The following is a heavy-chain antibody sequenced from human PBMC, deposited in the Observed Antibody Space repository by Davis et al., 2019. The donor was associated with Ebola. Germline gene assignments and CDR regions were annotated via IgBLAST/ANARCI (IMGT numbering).Heavy chain of an antibody. V-gene: IGHV3-30*02. CDR1: GFPFSNAW. D-gene: IGHD3-22*01. CDR2: IRSEATSQ. CDR3: ARDGPNYDVDY. J-gene: IGHJ4*02. Sequence: GESLKISCAASGFPFSNAWMNWVRQAPGKGLEWVAFIRSEATSQDYGKSVQGRFFISRDDSKNTLYLQMNSLRVDDTAVYFCARDGPNYDVDYWGQGTLVTVSA.